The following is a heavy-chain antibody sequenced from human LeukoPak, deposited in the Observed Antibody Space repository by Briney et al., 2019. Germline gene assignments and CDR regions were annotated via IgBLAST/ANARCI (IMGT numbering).Heavy chain of an antibody. CDR1: GGSFSGYY. D-gene: IGHD6-19*01. Sequence: SETLSLTCAVYGGSFSGYYWSWIRQPPGKGLEWIGEINHSGSTNYNPSLKSRVTISVNTSKNQFSLKLSSVTAADTAVYYCARARPYSSGWYGDKYFQHWGQGTLVTVSS. V-gene: IGHV4-34*01. J-gene: IGHJ1*01. CDR3: ARARPYSSGWYGDKYFQH. CDR2: INHSGST.